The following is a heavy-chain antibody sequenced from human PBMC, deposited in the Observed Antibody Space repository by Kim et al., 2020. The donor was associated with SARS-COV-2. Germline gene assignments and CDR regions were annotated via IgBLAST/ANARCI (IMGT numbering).Heavy chain of an antibody. D-gene: IGHD2-15*01. Sequence: GGSLRLSCAASGFTFSSYDMHWVRQATGKGLEWVSAIGTAGDTYYPGSVKGRFTISRENAKNSLYLQMNSLRAGDTAVYYCARGGTPHSSYYYYGMDVWGQGTTVTVSS. J-gene: IGHJ6*02. CDR3: ARGGTPHSSYYYYGMDV. CDR2: IGTAGDT. CDR1: GFTFSSYD. V-gene: IGHV3-13*01.